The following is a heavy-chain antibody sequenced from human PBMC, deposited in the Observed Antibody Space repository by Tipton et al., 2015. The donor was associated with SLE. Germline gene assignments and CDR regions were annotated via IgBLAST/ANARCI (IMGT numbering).Heavy chain of an antibody. CDR3: ASDAIAAAEWGVY. J-gene: IGHJ4*02. Sequence: QSGAEVKKPGASVKVSCKASGYTFTSYGISWVRQTPGQGLEWMGWISAYNGNTNYAQKLQGRVTMTIDTSTSTAYMELRSLRSDASAVYYCASDAIAAAEWGVYWGQGPLVPVPS. D-gene: IGHD6-13*01. CDR2: ISAYNGNT. CDR1: GYTFTSYG. V-gene: IGHV1-18*01.